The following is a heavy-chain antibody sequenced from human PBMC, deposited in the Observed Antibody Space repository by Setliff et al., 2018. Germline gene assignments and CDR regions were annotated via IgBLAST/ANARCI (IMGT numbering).Heavy chain of an antibody. V-gene: IGHV1-18*01. CDR3: ARSPPTVVVTAIQAIFDY. Sequence: GASVKVSCKASGYTFTSYGISWVRQAPGQGLEWMGWISAYNGNANYAQKLQGRLTMTTDTSTSTAYMELRSLRSDDTAVYYCARSPPTVVVTAIQAIFDYWGQGTLVTVS. D-gene: IGHD2-21*02. CDR1: GYTFTSYG. J-gene: IGHJ4*02. CDR2: ISAYNGNA.